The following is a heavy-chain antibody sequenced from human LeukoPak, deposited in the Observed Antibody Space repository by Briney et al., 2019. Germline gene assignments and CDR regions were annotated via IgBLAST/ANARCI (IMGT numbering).Heavy chain of an antibody. CDR1: GFTFSNYA. D-gene: IGHD2/OR15-2a*01. CDR2: ITGSGGST. V-gene: IGHV3-23*01. J-gene: IGHJ4*02. CDR3: AKDPLVNSQEYFDY. Sequence: HTGGSLRLSCAASGFTFSNYAMSWVRQAPGKGLEWVSSITGSGGSTYYADAVKGRFTISRDNSKNTLYLQMNSLRAEDTAVYYCAKDPLVNSQEYFDYWGQGTLVTVSS.